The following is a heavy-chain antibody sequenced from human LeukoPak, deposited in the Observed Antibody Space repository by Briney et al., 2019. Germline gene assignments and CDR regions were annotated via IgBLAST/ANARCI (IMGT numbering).Heavy chain of an antibody. D-gene: IGHD3-3*01. Sequence: GGSLRLSCAASGFTFDDYAMHWVRHAPGKGMGWVTGISWDSGSIVCADSVKGRLSISRDQAKNSLYLQMNSLRAEDTALYYCAKEGGRRPYYDFWSGYYRAFDYWGQGTLVTVAS. CDR1: GFTFDDYA. CDR3: AKEGGRRPYYDFWSGYYRAFDY. J-gene: IGHJ4*02. V-gene: IGHV3-9*01. CDR2: ISWDSGSI.